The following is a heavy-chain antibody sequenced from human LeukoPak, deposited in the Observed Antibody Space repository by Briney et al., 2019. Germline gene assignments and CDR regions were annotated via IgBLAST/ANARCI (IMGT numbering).Heavy chain of an antibody. J-gene: IGHJ4*02. CDR2: IIPFLDVA. Sequence: SVKVSCKASGGTFSDYTITWVRQAPGQGLEWMGRIIPFLDVATYAQKFQGRVTITADKSTSTAYMEMTSPRSEDTALYYCARGYDNSGYQDYWGQGTLVTVSS. CDR1: GGTFSDYT. V-gene: IGHV1-69*02. D-gene: IGHD3-22*01. CDR3: ARGYDNSGYQDY.